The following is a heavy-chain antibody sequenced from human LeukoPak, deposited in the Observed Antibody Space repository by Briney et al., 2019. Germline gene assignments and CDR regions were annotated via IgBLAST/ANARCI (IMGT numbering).Heavy chain of an antibody. CDR1: GFTVSSNY. D-gene: IGHD6-6*01. J-gene: IGHJ3*02. V-gene: IGHV3-66*01. CDR2: IYSGGST. Sequence: GGSLRLSCAASGFTVSSNYMSWVRQAPGKGLEWVSVIYSGGSTYYADSVKGRFTISRDNSKNTLYLQMNSLRAEDTAVYYCAKDLPLLSSSSSGDDAFDIWGQGTMVTVSS. CDR3: AKDLPLLSSSSSGDDAFDI.